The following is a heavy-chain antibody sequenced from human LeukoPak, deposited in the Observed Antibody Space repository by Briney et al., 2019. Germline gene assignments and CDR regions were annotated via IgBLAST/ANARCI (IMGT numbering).Heavy chain of an antibody. V-gene: IGHV3-74*01. CDR1: GLTFSNYM. J-gene: IGHJ4*02. D-gene: IGHD1-20*01. CDR2: IKSDGITI. Sequence: GGSLRLSCAASGLTFSNYMMHWVRQAPGKGLVWVSRIKSDGITITYADSVKGRFTISRDNAKNTLYLQMNSLRAEDTAVYYCLRDLNWSLDQWGQGTLVTVSS. CDR3: LRDLNWSLDQ.